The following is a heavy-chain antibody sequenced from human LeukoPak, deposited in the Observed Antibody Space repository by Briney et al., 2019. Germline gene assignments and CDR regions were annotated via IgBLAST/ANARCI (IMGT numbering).Heavy chain of an antibody. J-gene: IGHJ4*02. CDR3: AREEYSSSYYFDY. Sequence: GGSLRLSCAASGFPFSSYSMNWVRQAPGKGREWVSYISSSSSTIYYADSVKGRFTISRDNAKNSLYLQMNSLRAEDTAVYYCAREEYSSSYYFDYWGQGTLVTVSS. CDR1: GFPFSSYS. D-gene: IGHD6-6*01. V-gene: IGHV3-48*04. CDR2: ISSSSSTI.